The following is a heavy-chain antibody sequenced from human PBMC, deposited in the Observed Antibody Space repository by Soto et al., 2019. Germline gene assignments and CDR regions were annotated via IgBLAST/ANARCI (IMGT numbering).Heavy chain of an antibody. Sequence: EVQLVESGGGLVQPGGSLRLSCATSGFTFGDYWMSWVRQAPGKRLEWVANTKQDESEKYYVGSVKGRFTISRDNAKNSLYVQMNSLRAEDTAVYFCVREGDSGFFSWGQGTLVTVSS. CDR1: GFTFGDYW. CDR3: VREGDSGFFS. J-gene: IGHJ5*02. V-gene: IGHV3-7*01. D-gene: IGHD6-25*01. CDR2: TKQDESEK.